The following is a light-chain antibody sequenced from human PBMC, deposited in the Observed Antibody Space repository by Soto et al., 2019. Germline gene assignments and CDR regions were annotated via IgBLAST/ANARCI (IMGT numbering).Light chain of an antibody. CDR3: QQSYSTLTYT. Sequence: DIQMTQSPSSLSASVGDRVTITCRASQSISSYVNWYQQKPGKAPKLLLYAASSLQSGVPSRFSGSGSGTDFTLTISSLQPEDFATYYCQQSYSTLTYTFGQGTKLEIK. CDR2: AAS. J-gene: IGKJ2*01. V-gene: IGKV1-39*01. CDR1: QSISSY.